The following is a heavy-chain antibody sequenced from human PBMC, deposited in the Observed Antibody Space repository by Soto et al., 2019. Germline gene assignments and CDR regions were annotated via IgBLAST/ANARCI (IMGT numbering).Heavy chain of an antibody. CDR3: ASATYGSGSYWLDY. Sequence: PSATLSLTCTVSGGSISSGGYYWSWIRQHPGKGLEWIGYIYYSGSTYYNPSLKSRVTISVDTSKNQFSLKLSSVTAADTAVYYCASATYGSGSYWLDYWGQGTLVTVSS. CDR1: GGSISSGGYY. J-gene: IGHJ4*02. V-gene: IGHV4-31*03. CDR2: IYYSGST. D-gene: IGHD3-10*01.